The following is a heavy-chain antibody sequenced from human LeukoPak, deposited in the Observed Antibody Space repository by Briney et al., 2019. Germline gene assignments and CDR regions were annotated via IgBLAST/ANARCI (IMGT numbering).Heavy chain of an antibody. CDR3: ARMVRGVLYYFDY. CDR2: IYSGGST. V-gene: IGHV3-53*01. CDR1: GFTVSSNY. Sequence: GGSLRLSCAASGFTVSSNYMSWVRQAPGKGLEWVSVIYSGGSTYYADSVKGRFTISRDNSKNTLYLQMNSLRAEDTAVYYCARMVRGVLYYFDYWGQGTPVTVSS. D-gene: IGHD3-10*01. J-gene: IGHJ4*02.